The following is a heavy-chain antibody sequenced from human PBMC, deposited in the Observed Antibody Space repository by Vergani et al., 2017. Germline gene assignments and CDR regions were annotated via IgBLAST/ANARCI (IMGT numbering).Heavy chain of an antibody. V-gene: IGHV3-21*01. CDR2: ISGNNDDV. D-gene: IGHD2/OR15-2a*01. CDR1: GFTFSHYS. CDR3: ASSVIAGNVGVAYFGMDV. J-gene: IGHJ6*02. Sequence: EVQVVESGGGLVKPGGSLRLSCVASGFTFSHYSMNWVRQAPGKGLEWVSSISGNNDDVYYADSVKGRFTISRDNAKNSLYLDMSSLRAEDTAVYFCASSVIAGNVGVAYFGMDVWGRGTTVTVSS.